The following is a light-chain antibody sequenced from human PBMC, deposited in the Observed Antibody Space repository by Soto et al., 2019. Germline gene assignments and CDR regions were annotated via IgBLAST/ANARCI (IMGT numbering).Light chain of an antibody. J-gene: IGLJ1*01. CDR3: SSYTSNSSYV. V-gene: IGLV2-14*01. Sequence: QSVLTQPASVSGSPGQSITISCTGTSSDVGGYNYVSWYQQHPGKAPKFMIYEVSNRPSGVSDRFSGSKSDNTASLTISGLQAEDEAEYYCSSYTSNSSYVLGSGTKLTVL. CDR1: SSDVGGYNY. CDR2: EVS.